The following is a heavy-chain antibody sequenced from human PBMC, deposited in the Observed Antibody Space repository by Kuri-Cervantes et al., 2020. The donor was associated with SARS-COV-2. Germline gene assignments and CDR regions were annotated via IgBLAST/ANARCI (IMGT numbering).Heavy chain of an antibody. V-gene: IGHV3-21*01. CDR3: ARVAGEGPIYYYYMDV. D-gene: IGHD2-21*01. Sequence: GESLKISCAASGFSLSTYSMNWVRQAPGKGLEWVSLISYSSRYIYYGDSVKGRFTISKESGENSLYLHMNSLRGDDTAVYYCARVAGEGPIYYYYMDVWGKGTTVTVSS. J-gene: IGHJ6*03. CDR2: ISYSSRYI. CDR1: GFSLSTYS.